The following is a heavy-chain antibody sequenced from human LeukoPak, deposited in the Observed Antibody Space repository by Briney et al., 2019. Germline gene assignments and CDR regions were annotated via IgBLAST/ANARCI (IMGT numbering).Heavy chain of an antibody. V-gene: IGHV3-30*04. CDR2: ISYDGSNK. CDR3: AKDLLATVTTKSSFY. CDR1: GFTFSSYA. Sequence: GGSLRLSCAASGFTFSSYAMHWVRQAPGKGLEWVAVISYDGSNKYYADSVKGRFTISRDNSKNTLYLQMNSLRAEDTAVYYCAKDLLATVTTKSSFYWGQGTLVTVSS. J-gene: IGHJ4*02. D-gene: IGHD4-17*01.